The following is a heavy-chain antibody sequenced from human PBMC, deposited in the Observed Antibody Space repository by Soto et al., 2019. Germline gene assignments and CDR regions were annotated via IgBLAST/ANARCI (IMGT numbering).Heavy chain of an antibody. CDR1: GFTFSSYA. Sequence: GGSLRLSCAASGFTFSSYAMSWVRQAPGKRLEWVSAISGSGGSTYYADSVKGRFTISRDNSKNTLYLQMNSLRAEDTAVYYCGKDSRALMIAAYCFDYWGQGXLVTVYS. CDR2: ISGSGGST. D-gene: IGHD3-22*01. V-gene: IGHV3-23*01. J-gene: IGHJ4*02. CDR3: GKDSRALMIAAYCFDY.